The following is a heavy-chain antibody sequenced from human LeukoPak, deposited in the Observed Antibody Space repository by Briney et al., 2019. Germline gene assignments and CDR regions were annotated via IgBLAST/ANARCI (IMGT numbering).Heavy chain of an antibody. CDR3: ARAGEYAESPMDV. V-gene: IGHV4-4*07. J-gene: IGHJ6*03. CDR2: IYTSGST. Sequence: PSXTLSLTCTVSGGSISSYYWSWIRQPAGKGLEWIGRIYTSGSTNSNPSLKSRVTMSVDTSKNQFSLKLSSVTAADTAVYYCARAGEYAESPMDVWGKGTTVTVSS. D-gene: IGHD2-2*01. CDR1: GGSISSYY.